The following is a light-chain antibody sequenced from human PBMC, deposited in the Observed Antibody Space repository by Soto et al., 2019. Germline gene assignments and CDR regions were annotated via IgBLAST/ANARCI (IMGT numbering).Light chain of an antibody. Sequence: DIRTTQSPSTLPSSVGDIVTISCRASQSISNWLAWYQQKPGTAPKVLIYHASNLQSGVPSRFSGSGSGTEFTLTISSLQPVDFATYYCQQYNSYSFGQGTKVDI. V-gene: IGKV1-5*01. CDR2: HAS. CDR3: QQYNSYS. J-gene: IGKJ1*01. CDR1: QSISNW.